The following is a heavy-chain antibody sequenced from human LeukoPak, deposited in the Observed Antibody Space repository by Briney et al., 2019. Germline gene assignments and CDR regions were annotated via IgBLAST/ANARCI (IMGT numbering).Heavy chain of an antibody. CDR3: ARKGGRYGGSEY. Sequence: SVKVSCTASGGTFSSYAISWVRQAPGQGLEWMGGIIPIFGTANYAQKFQGRVTITADESTSTAYMELSSLRSEDTAVYYCARKGGRYGGSEYWGQGTLVTVSS. CDR2: IIPIFGTA. CDR1: GGTFSSYA. J-gene: IGHJ4*02. D-gene: IGHD1-26*01. V-gene: IGHV1-69*01.